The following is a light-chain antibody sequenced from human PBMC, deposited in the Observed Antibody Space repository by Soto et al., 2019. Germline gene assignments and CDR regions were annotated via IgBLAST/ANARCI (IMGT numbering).Light chain of an antibody. J-gene: IGLJ1*01. V-gene: IGLV2-23*02. CDR3: CSYAGTYTFDV. Sequence: QSALTQPASVSGSPGQSITISCTGTSSDVGSYNLVSWYQHHPGKAPKLMIYEVSKRPSGVSNRFSGSKSGNTASLTISGLQAEDEADYYRCSYAGTYTFDVFGTGTKLTV. CDR2: EVS. CDR1: SSDVGSYNL.